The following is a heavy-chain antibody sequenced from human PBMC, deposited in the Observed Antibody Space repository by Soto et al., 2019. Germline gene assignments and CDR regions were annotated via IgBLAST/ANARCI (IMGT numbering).Heavy chain of an antibody. J-gene: IGHJ4*02. CDR3: ARGNGIQLWPWEMATTRYFDY. V-gene: IGHV1-2*04. CDR1: GYTFTGYY. D-gene: IGHD5-18*01. CDR2: INPNSGGT. Sequence: QVQLVQSGAEVKKPGASVKVSCKASGYTFTGYYMHWVRQAPGQGLEWMGWINPNSGGTNYAQKFQGWVTMTRDTSISTAYMELSRLRSDDTAVYYCARGNGIQLWPWEMATTRYFDYWGQGTLVTVSS.